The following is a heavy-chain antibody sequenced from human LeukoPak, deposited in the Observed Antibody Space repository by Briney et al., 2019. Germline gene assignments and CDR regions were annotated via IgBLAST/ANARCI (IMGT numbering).Heavy chain of an antibody. CDR2: IRRKVDGATT. D-gene: IGHD3-10*01. V-gene: IGHV3-49*04. CDR3: TRPLRGSGSYSFDH. J-gene: IGHJ4*02. Sequence: PGRSLRLSCTVFGYTFGDYGLAWVRQAPGKSLEWVGFIRRKVDGATTEYAASVKGRFTISRDDSKRIAYLQMNSLRTEDTSVYYCTRPLRGSGSYSFDHWGRGTRVTVSS. CDR1: GYTFGDYG.